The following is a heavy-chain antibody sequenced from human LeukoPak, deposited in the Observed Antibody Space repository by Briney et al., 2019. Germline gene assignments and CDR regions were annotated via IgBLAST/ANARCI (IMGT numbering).Heavy chain of an antibody. CDR3: ARDHSGTQDY. CDR1: GFTFSNYG. CDR2: IWDDGSNE. D-gene: IGHD1-1*01. J-gene: IGHJ4*02. Sequence: GGSLRLSCAASGFTFSNYGMHWVRQAPGKGLEWVAVIWDDGSNEYYADSVKGRFTIFRDNRRNTLYLQMNSLRAEDTAVYFCARDHSGTQDYWGQGTLATVSS. V-gene: IGHV3-33*01.